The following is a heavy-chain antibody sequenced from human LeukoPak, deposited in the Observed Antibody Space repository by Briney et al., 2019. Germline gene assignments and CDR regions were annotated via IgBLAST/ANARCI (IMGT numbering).Heavy chain of an antibody. CDR1: GGSISSYY. V-gene: IGHV4-39*01. CDR2: IYYSGST. Sequence: PSETLSLTCIVSGGSISSYYWGWIRQPPGKGLEWIGSIYYSGSTYYNPSLKSRVTISVDTSKNQFSLKLSSVTAADTAVYYCARQDGYNFLIDYWGQGTLVTVSS. J-gene: IGHJ4*02. CDR3: ARQDGYNFLIDY. D-gene: IGHD5-24*01.